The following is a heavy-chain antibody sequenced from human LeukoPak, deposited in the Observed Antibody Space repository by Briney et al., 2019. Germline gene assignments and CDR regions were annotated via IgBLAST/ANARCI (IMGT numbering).Heavy chain of an antibody. D-gene: IGHD5-12*01. CDR2: IFPIFGTA. CDR1: GGTFSSYA. V-gene: IGHV1-69*13. CDR3: ATGTGTSGYGYY. Sequence: ASVKVSCKASGGTFSSYAISWVRQAPGQGLEWMGGIFPIFGTANYAQKFQGRVTITADESTSTAYMELSSLRSEDTAVYYCATGTGTSGYGYYWGQGTLVTVSS. J-gene: IGHJ4*02.